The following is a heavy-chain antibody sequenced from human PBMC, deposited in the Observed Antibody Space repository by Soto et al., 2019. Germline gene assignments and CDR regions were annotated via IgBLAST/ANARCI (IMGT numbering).Heavy chain of an antibody. V-gene: IGHV1-18*01. D-gene: IGHD6-19*01. CDR1: GYTFTSYG. CDR2: ISAYNGNT. Sequence: ASVKVSCKASGYTFTSYGISWVRQAPGQGLEWMGWISAYNGNTNYAQKLQGRVTMTTDTSTSTAYMELRSLKSDDTAVYYCAFYMYSSGRRGAFDIWGQGTMVTVSS. J-gene: IGHJ3*02. CDR3: AFYMYSSGRRGAFDI.